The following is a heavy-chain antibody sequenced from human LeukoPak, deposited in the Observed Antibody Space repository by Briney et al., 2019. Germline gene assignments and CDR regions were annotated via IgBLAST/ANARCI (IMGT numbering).Heavy chain of an antibody. CDR3: AREGRGVIIGNWFDP. V-gene: IGHV6-1*01. J-gene: IGHJ5*02. Sequence: TLSLTCAISGDSVSSNSAAWNWIRQSPSRGLEWLGRTYYRSKWYNDYAVSVKSRITINPDTSKNQFSLKLSSVTAADTAVYYCAREGRGVIIGNWFDPWGQGTLVTVSS. CDR1: GDSVSSNSAA. D-gene: IGHD3-10*01. CDR2: TYYRSKWYN.